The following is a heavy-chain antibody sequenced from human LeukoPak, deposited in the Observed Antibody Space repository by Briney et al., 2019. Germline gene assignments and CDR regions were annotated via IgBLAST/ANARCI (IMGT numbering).Heavy chain of an antibody. V-gene: IGHV3-23*01. D-gene: IGHD3-3*01. CDR2: ISGSGGST. CDR3: AKDTFWSGSNWFDP. J-gene: IGHJ5*02. Sequence: GGSLRLSCAASGFTVSSNYMSWVRQAPGKGLEWVSAISGSGGSTYYADSVKGRFTISRDNSKNTLYLQMNSLRAEDTAVYYCAKDTFWSGSNWFDPWGQGTLVTVSS. CDR1: GFTVSSNY.